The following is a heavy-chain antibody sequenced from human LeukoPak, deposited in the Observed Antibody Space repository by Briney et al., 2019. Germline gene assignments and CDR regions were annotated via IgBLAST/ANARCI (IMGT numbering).Heavy chain of an antibody. V-gene: IGHV1-3*01. CDR1: GYTFTSYA. J-gene: IGHJ4*02. Sequence: ASVKVSCKASGYTFTSYAMHWVRQAPGQRLEWMGWINAGNGNTKYSQRFQGRVTITRDTSASTAYMELSSLRSEDTAVYYCARAHYDILTGYRYFDYWGQGTLVTVSS. D-gene: IGHD3-9*01. CDR2: INAGNGNT. CDR3: ARAHYDILTGYRYFDY.